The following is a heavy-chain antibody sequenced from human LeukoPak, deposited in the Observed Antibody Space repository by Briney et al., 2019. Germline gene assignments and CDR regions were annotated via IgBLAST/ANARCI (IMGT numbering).Heavy chain of an antibody. J-gene: IGHJ4*02. CDR3: ARVFSMIEDY. V-gene: IGHV1-2*02. CDR2: INPNRGDT. D-gene: IGHD3-22*01. Sequence: ASVKVSCKASGYTLTGSYIHWVRQAPGQGLEWMGWINPNRGDTNYAQKFEGRVTMTRDTSISTAYMELSSLRSDDTAVYYCARVFSMIEDYWGQGTLVTVSS. CDR1: GYTLTGSY.